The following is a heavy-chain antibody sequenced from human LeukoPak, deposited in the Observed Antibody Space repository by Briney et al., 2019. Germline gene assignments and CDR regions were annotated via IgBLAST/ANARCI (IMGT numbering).Heavy chain of an antibody. Sequence: SETLSLTCTVSGGSISSSSYYWGWIRQPPGKGLEWIGSIHYSGSTYYNPSLKSRVTISVDTSKNQFSLKLSSVTAADTAVYYCARLRWNYVSYWGQGTLVTVSS. CDR1: GGSISSSSYY. V-gene: IGHV4-39*01. CDR2: IHYSGST. CDR3: ARLRWNYVSY. D-gene: IGHD1-7*01. J-gene: IGHJ4*02.